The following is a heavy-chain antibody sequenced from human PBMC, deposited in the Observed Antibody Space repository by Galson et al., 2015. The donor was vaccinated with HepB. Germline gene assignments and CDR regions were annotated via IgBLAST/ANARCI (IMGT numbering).Heavy chain of an antibody. Sequence: SVKVSCKPSGYTFTSYGISWVRQAPGQGLEWMGWISAYNGNTNYAQKLQGRVTMTTDTSTSTAYMELRSLRSDDTDVYYCARVPYSSGWYRGGYYYYGMDVWGQGTTVTVSS. V-gene: IGHV1-18*04. CDR2: ISAYNGNT. D-gene: IGHD6-19*01. J-gene: IGHJ6*02. CDR1: GYTFTSYG. CDR3: ARVPYSSGWYRGGYYYYGMDV.